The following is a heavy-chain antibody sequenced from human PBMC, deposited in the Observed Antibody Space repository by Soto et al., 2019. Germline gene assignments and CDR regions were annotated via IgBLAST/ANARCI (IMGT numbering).Heavy chain of an antibody. CDR2: IYSGGST. Sequence: GGSLRLSCAASGFTVSSNYMSWVRQAPGKGLEWVSVIYSGGSTYYADSVKGRFTISRDNSKNTLYLQMNCLRAEDTAVYYCARDLAYYGSGSYSRNNWFDPWGQGTLVTVSS. V-gene: IGHV3-66*01. CDR1: GFTVSSNY. D-gene: IGHD3-10*01. J-gene: IGHJ5*02. CDR3: ARDLAYYGSGSYSRNNWFDP.